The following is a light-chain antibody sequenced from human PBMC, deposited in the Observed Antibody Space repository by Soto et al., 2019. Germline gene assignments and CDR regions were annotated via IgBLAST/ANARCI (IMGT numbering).Light chain of an antibody. CDR1: QGISIW. J-gene: IGKJ1*01. CDR2: AAS. CDR3: QQFNTSPWT. V-gene: IGKV1-12*01. Sequence: DIQMTQSPSSVSASVGDRVTINCRASQGISIWLAWYQQKPGKAPKLLIYAASSLQSGVPSRFSGSGSGTEFTLTISSLQPDDFATYYCQQFNTSPWTFGQGTKVDIK.